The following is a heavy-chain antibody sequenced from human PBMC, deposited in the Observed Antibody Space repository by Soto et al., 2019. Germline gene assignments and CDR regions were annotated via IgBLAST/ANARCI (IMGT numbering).Heavy chain of an antibody. Sequence: EVQLLESGGGSVQPGGSLRLSCAASGFTFSTYAMSWVRQAPGKGLEWVSAISTSVGSIYYTDSVKGRFTISRDNSKNTLYLQMNSLRAEDTAVYYCAKGGQSYDYWGQGTLVTVSS. CDR2: ISTSVGSI. D-gene: IGHD3-10*01. CDR3: AKGGQSYDY. V-gene: IGHV3-23*01. CDR1: GFTFSTYA. J-gene: IGHJ4*02.